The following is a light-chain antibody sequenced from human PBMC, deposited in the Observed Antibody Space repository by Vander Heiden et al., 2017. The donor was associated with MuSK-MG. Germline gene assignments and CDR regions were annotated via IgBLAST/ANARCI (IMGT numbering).Light chain of an antibody. J-gene: IGKJ5*01. CDR2: DAS. Sequence: IQMTQSPSSLSASVGDRVTITCQASQDISNYLNWYQQKPGKAPKLLIYDASNWETGVPARFSGSGSGTEFTFTISSLQPEDIAIYYCQQYDNLPHTFGQGTRLEIK. CDR1: QDISNY. V-gene: IGKV1-33*01. CDR3: QQYDNLPHT.